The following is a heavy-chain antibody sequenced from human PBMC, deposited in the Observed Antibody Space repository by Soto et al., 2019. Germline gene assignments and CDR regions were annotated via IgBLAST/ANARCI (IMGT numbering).Heavy chain of an antibody. Sequence: EVQLVESGGGLVQPGGSLRLSCTVSGFTFSNDWMSWVRQAPGKGLAWVANIKQDGSEKFYVDSVKGRFTISRDNAKNSLYLQMNSLRAEDTAVYYCAREGEEGGHCGWFDPWGQGTLVTVSS. CDR3: AREGEEGGHCGWFDP. CDR1: GFTFSNDW. J-gene: IGHJ5*02. CDR2: IKQDGSEK. D-gene: IGHD2-21*01. V-gene: IGHV3-7*03.